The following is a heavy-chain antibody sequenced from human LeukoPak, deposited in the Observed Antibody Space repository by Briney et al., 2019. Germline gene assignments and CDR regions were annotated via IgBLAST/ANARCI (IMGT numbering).Heavy chain of an antibody. CDR3: ARASGNYYGSGIRLYYTDV. CDR2: ISAYNGNT. V-gene: IGHV1-18*01. D-gene: IGHD3-10*01. CDR1: GYTFTSYG. Sequence: WASVKVSCKASGYTFTSYGISWVRQAPGQGLEWMGWISAYNGNTNYAQKLQGRVTMTKDTSTSTAYMELRSLRSDDTAVYYCARASGNYYGSGIRLYYTDVWGKGTTVTVSS. J-gene: IGHJ6*03.